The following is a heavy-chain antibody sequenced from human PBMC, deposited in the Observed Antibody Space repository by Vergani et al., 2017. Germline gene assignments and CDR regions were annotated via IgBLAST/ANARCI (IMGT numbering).Heavy chain of an antibody. CDR2: NSAYNGNT. Sequence: QVQLVQSGAEVKKPGASVKVSCKASGYTFTSYGISWVRQAPGQGLEWMGWNSAYNGNTNYAQKLQGRVPMTTDTSTSTAYMELRSLRSDDTAVYYCARVGYGSGSSYYYYYGMDVWGQGTTVTVSS. CDR3: ARVGYGSGSSYYYYYGMDV. CDR1: GYTFTSYG. D-gene: IGHD3-10*01. J-gene: IGHJ6*02. V-gene: IGHV1-18*01.